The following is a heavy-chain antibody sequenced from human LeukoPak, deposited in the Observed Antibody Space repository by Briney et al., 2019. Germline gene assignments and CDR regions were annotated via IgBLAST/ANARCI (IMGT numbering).Heavy chain of an antibody. V-gene: IGHV4-34*01. CDR2: INHSGST. CDR1: GGSFSGYY. CDR3: ARGRYYDFWSGSQSIFDY. J-gene: IGHJ4*02. Sequence: PAEALSLTCAVYGGSFSGYYWSWIRQPPGKGLEWIGEINHSGSTNSNPSLESRVTISVDTSKNQFSLKLSSVTAADTAVYYCARGRYYDFWSGSQSIFDYWGQGTLVTVSS. D-gene: IGHD3-3*01.